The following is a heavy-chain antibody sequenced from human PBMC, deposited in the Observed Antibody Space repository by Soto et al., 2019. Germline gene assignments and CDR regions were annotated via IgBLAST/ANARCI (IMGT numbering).Heavy chain of an antibody. V-gene: IGHV3-64D*06. CDR2: ISSNGGST. J-gene: IGHJ5*02. D-gene: IGHD3-22*01. Sequence: GGSLRLSCSASGFTFSSYAMHWVRQAPGKGLEYVSAISSNGGSTYYADSVKGRFTISRDNSKNTLYLQMSSLRAEDTAVYYCASSRYYYDRSGYAGFDPWVQGNLVTGTS. CDR3: ASSRYYYDRSGYAGFDP. CDR1: GFTFSSYA.